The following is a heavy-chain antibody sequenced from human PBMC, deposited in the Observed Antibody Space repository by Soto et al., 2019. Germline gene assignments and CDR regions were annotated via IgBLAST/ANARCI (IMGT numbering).Heavy chain of an antibody. J-gene: IGHJ4*02. V-gene: IGHV3-9*01. CDR1: GFTFDDYA. CDR2: ISWNSGSI. CDR3: AKDIGVGAGGYFDY. D-gene: IGHD3-16*01. Sequence: EVQLVESGGGLVQPGRSLRLSCAASGFTFDDYAMHWVRQAPGEGLEWVSGISWNSGSIGYADSVKGRFTISRDNAKNSLYLQMNSLRAEDTALYYCAKDIGVGAGGYFDYWGQGTLVTVSS.